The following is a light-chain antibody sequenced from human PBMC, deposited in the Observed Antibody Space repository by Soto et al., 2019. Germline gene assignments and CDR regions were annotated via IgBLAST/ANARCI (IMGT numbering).Light chain of an antibody. V-gene: IGLV2-14*01. J-gene: IGLJ3*02. CDR3: SSYTTRSTRV. CDR2: EVS. Sequence: QSALTQPASVSGSPGQSITISCTGTSSDVGGYNYVSWYQQHPGKAPKLMIYEVSKRPSGVSNRFSGSKSGNTASLTISGLQAEDEAVYYCSSYTTRSTRVFGGGTKLTVL. CDR1: SSDVGGYNY.